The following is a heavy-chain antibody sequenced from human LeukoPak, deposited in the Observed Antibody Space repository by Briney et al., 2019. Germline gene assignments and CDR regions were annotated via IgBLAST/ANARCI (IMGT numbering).Heavy chain of an antibody. Sequence: PGGSLRLSWAASGFSIISYEVKRGRQAPGKGLEWVSYISSSGNTIYYADSVKGRFTISRDNAKNSLYLQLNNLTAEDTAVYYCASDENLYRSIFSYYYGMDFCVEGTTVTVSS. V-gene: IGHV3-48*03. CDR1: GFSIISYE. CDR3: ASDENLYRSIFSYYYGMDF. D-gene: IGHD2-15*01. CDR2: ISSSGNTI. J-gene: IGHJ6*04.